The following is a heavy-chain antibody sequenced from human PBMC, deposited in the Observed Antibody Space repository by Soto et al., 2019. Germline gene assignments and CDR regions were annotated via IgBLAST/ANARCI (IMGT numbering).Heavy chain of an antibody. CDR1: GYSFTSYW. CDR3: ARHRGTGYYSNWFDP. V-gene: IGHV5-10-1*01. Sequence: GESLKISCKGSGYSFTSYWISWVRQMPGKGLEWMGRIDPSDSYTNYSPSFQGHVTISADKSISTAYLQWSSLKASDTAMYYCARHRGTGYYSNWFDPWGQGTLVTV. CDR2: IDPSDSYT. D-gene: IGHD3-9*01. J-gene: IGHJ5*02.